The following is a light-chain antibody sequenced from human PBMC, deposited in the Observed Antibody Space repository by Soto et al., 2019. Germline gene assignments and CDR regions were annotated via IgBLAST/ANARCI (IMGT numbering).Light chain of an antibody. J-gene: IGKJ3*01. CDR1: QTVTSSY. CDR3: QQYGGSPFT. Sequence: EIVLTQSPGTLSLSPGERVTLSCRASQTVTSSYLGWYQQKPGLAPRLLIYGASSRATGVPDRFSGSGSGTDFTLTISRLEPEDFAVYYCQQYGGSPFTFGPGTKVDIK. CDR2: GAS. V-gene: IGKV3-20*01.